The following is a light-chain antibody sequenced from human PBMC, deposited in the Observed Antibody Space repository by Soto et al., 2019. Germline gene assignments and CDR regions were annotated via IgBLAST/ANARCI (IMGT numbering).Light chain of an antibody. CDR2: GAS. V-gene: IGKV1-17*01. CDR3: LQHKSLPPT. Sequence: DIQMTQSPSSLSASVGDRVTITCRASQGIRNALAWYQHKQGRAPKRLIYGASSVQRGFPSRFSGTGSGTEFTLTSNGLQPEDLATYYCLQHKSLPPTFGQWTKLEIK. CDR1: QGIRNA. J-gene: IGKJ2*01.